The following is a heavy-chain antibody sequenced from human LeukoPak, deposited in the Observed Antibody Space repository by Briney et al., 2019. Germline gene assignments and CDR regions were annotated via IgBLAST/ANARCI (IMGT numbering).Heavy chain of an antibody. CDR2: ISGSGGST. Sequence: GGSLRLSCAASGFAFSSYAMSWVRQAPGKGLEWVSAISGSGGSTYYADSVKGRFTISRDNSKNTLYLQMNSLRAEDTAVYYCAKDFSFWSSSPFDPWGQGTLVTVSS. J-gene: IGHJ5*02. CDR1: GFAFSSYA. V-gene: IGHV3-23*01. D-gene: IGHD3-3*01. CDR3: AKDFSFWSSSPFDP.